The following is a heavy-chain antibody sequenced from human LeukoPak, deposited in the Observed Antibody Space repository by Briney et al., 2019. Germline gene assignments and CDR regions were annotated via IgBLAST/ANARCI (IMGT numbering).Heavy chain of an antibody. CDR2: IYNSGST. D-gene: IGHD2-2*01. Sequence: PSQTLSLMCTVSVGSISSGGYYWRWIRQHPGKGLEWIGYIYNSGSTYYNPSLKSLVTISVDTSKTQYSLKLSSVAAADTAVYYCTRVGIVVPAAMSPLYYGMDVWGQGTTVSVSS. V-gene: IGHV4-31*01. J-gene: IGHJ6*02. CDR3: TRVGIVVPAAMSPLYYGMDV. CDR1: VGSISSGGYY.